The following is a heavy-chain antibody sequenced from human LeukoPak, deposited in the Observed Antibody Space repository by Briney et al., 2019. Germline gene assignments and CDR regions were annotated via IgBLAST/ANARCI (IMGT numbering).Heavy chain of an antibody. V-gene: IGHV1-46*01. Sequence: ASVKVSCKASGYTFTSYYIHLVRQAPGQGLEWMGIINPSGGSTSYAQKFRDRLTMTRDTSTSTLYVELSSLRSEDTAVYYCAREPPPSYSGGREYYFDYWGQGTLVTVSS. CDR2: INPSGGST. J-gene: IGHJ4*02. D-gene: IGHD1-26*01. CDR3: AREPPPSYSGGREYYFDY. CDR1: GYTFTSYY.